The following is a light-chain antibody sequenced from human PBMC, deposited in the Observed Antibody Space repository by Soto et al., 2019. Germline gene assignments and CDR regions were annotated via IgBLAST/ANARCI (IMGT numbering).Light chain of an antibody. CDR2: GTS. CDR3: QQYDDSLFT. V-gene: IGKV3-20*01. Sequence: EIVLTQSPGTLSLSPGERATLSCRASQSVSSTYLAWYQQKPGRAPRLLIYGTSRRATGIRDRFSGSGSGTDFTLTISRLEPEDFAVYYCQQYDDSLFTFGPGTKVGIK. CDR1: QSVSSTY. J-gene: IGKJ3*01.